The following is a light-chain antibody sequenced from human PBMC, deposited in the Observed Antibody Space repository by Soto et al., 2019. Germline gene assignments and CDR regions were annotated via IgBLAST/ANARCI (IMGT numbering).Light chain of an antibody. CDR2: EVS. J-gene: IGLJ1*01. CDR3: FSYTSSGTYV. CDR1: SSDLGNYKY. V-gene: IGLV2-14*01. Sequence: QSVLTQPASVSGSPGQSITISCTGTSSDLGNYKYVSWYQQHPGKAPKLMIYEVSTRPSGVSNRFSGSKSGNTASLTISGLQAEDENDSYCFSYTSSGTYVFGTGTKVTVL.